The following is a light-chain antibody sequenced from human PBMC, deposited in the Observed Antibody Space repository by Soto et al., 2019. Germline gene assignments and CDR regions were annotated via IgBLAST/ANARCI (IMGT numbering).Light chain of an antibody. Sequence: EIVLTQSPATLSLSPGERATLSCRASQIVISYLAWYQQKPGQAPRLLIYDASNRATGIPARFSGSGSGTDFTLTINSLEPEDFVVYYCQQRSNWPRTFGQGTKVDIK. J-gene: IGKJ1*01. CDR3: QQRSNWPRT. CDR1: QIVISY. CDR2: DAS. V-gene: IGKV3-11*01.